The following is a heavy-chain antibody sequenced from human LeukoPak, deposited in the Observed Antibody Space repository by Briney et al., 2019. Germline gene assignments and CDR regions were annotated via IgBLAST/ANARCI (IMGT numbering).Heavy chain of an antibody. CDR2: IHSSGST. Sequence: SETLSLTCTVSGGTISSYYWNWIRQPPGKGLECIGYIHSSGSTKYNPSLKSRVTISVDTSKNQFSLKLSSVTAADTAVYYCARWYSSGWAFDYWGQGTLVTVSS. V-gene: IGHV4-59*08. J-gene: IGHJ4*02. CDR3: ARWYSSGWAFDY. D-gene: IGHD6-19*01. CDR1: GGTISSYY.